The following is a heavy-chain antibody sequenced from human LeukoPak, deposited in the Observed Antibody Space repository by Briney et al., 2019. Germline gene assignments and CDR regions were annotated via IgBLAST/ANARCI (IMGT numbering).Heavy chain of an antibody. V-gene: IGHV3-23*01. J-gene: IGHJ4*02. Sequence: PGGSLRLPCAASGFTFSGYAMNWVRQAPGKGLEWVSTISGSGGTTYYTGSVEGRFTISRDNSKNTFSLLMNSLTAEDTAVYYCAKASAVRGVIPTYYFDYWGQGILVTVSS. D-gene: IGHD3-10*01. CDR3: AKASAVRGVIPTYYFDY. CDR1: GFTFSGYA. CDR2: ISGSGGTT.